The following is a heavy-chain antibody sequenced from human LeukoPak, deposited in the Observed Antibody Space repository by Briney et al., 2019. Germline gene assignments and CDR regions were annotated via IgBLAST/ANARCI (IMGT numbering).Heavy chain of an antibody. CDR1: GHTFTSYD. CDR2: MNPDSGNT. CDR3: ARVRQSSGSYRKVLDY. V-gene: IGHV1-8*01. D-gene: IGHD3-10*01. Sequence: ASVKVSCKASGHTFTSYDINWVRQATGQGLEWMGWMNPDSGNTGYAQKFQGRVTMTRNTSISTAYMELSSLRSEDTAVYYCARVRQSSGSYRKVLDYWGQGTLVTVSS. J-gene: IGHJ4*02.